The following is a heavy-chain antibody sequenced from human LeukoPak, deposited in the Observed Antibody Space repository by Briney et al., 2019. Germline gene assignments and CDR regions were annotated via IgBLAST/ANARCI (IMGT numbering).Heavy chain of an antibody. V-gene: IGHV3-48*03. D-gene: IGHD3-22*01. Sequence: PGGSLRLSCAASGFTFSSYEMNWVRQAPGKGLEWVSYISSSGSTIYYADSVKGRFTISRDNAKNSLYLQMNSLRAEDTAVYYCARDRSDYYDDSGYRPLEYWGQGTLVTVSS. J-gene: IGHJ4*02. CDR2: ISSSGSTI. CDR3: ARDRSDYYDDSGYRPLEY. CDR1: GFTFSSYE.